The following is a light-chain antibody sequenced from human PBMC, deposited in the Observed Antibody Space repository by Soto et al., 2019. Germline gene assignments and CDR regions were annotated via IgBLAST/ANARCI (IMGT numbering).Light chain of an antibody. CDR1: QSVSTN. Sequence: MTQSPATLSVSPGERATLSCRASQSVSTNLAWYQQKPGQAPRLLISGASTRATGIPARFSGSGSGTEFTLTISSLQSEDFAVYYCQQYNNWPPYTFGQGTKVDIK. V-gene: IGKV3-15*01. J-gene: IGKJ1*01. CDR2: GAS. CDR3: QQYNNWPPYT.